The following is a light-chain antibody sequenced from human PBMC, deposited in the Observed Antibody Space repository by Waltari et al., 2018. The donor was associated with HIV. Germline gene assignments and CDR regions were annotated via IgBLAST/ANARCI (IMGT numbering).Light chain of an antibody. J-gene: IGKJ1*01. V-gene: IGKV4-1*01. CDR1: QSVLYRSNNKEY. CDR2: WAS. Sequence: DIVMTQSPDSLAVSLGERATINCTSSQSVLYRSNNKEYLAWYQHKPGQPPKLLLYWASTRESGVPDRFSGSGSGTDFTLTISGLQAEDVAVYYCQQYYSTPWTFGQGTRVEIK. CDR3: QQYYSTPWT.